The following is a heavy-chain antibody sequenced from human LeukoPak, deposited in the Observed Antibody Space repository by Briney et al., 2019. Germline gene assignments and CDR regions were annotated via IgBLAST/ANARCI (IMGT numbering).Heavy chain of an antibody. Sequence: GASVKVSCKASGGTFSSYAISWVRQAPGRGLEWMGGIIPIFGTANYAQKFQGRVTITTDESTSTAYMELSSLRSEDTAVYYCARAASTSIAAAGWFDPWGQGTLVTVSS. D-gene: IGHD6-13*01. V-gene: IGHV1-69*05. CDR3: ARAASTSIAAAGWFDP. CDR2: IIPIFGTA. J-gene: IGHJ5*02. CDR1: GGTFSSYA.